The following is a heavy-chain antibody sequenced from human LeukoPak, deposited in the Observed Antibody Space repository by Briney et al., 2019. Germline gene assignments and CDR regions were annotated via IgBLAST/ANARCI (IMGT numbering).Heavy chain of an antibody. D-gene: IGHD3-10*01. Sequence: GGSLRLSCAASGFTFSSSVMHWVRQAPGKGLEWVAFIRYDGTNKYYADSVKDRFTISRDNSKNTLYLQMNSLRAEDTAVYYCAKDADPTLLWSYFDYWGQGTLVTVSS. V-gene: IGHV3-30*02. CDR2: IRYDGTNK. J-gene: IGHJ4*02. CDR1: GFTFSSSV. CDR3: AKDADPTLLWSYFDY.